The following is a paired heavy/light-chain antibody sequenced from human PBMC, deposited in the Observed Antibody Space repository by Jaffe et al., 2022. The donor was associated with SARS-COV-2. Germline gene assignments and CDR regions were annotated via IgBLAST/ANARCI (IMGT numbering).Light chain of an antibody. CDR1: QSVLNSSNNKNY. CDR2: WAS. Sequence: DIVMTQSPDSLAVSLGERATINCKSSQSVLNSSNNKNYLAWYQQKPGQPPKLLIYWASTRESGVPDRFSGSGSGTDFTLTISSLQAEDVAVYYCQQYYSTPTFGQATKVEIK. CDR3: QQYYSTPT. V-gene: IGKV4-1*01. J-gene: IGKJ1*01.
Heavy chain of an antibody. CDR3: ARTPWHDILTGYFYFDY. V-gene: IGHV4-39*01. D-gene: IGHD3-9*01. J-gene: IGHJ4*02. CDR2: IYYSGST. Sequence: QLQLQESGPGLVKPSETLSLTCTVSGGSISSSSYYWGWIRQSPGKGPEWIGTIYYSGSTYYNPSLKSRVTISVDTSKNQFSLKLSSVTAADTAVYYCARTPWHDILTGYFYFDYWGQGTLVTVSS. CDR1: GGSISSSSYY.